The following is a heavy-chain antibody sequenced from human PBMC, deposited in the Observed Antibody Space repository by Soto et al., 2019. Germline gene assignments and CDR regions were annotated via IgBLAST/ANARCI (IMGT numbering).Heavy chain of an antibody. V-gene: IGHV1-69*06. D-gene: IGHD2-2*03. Sequence: ASVKVSCKASGGTFNSHGISWVRQAPGQGLDWMGVIIPLYGTVNYAQKFQGRVSITADKSTSTAYMDLNSLRSDDTAVYYCAGGHCSSIGCNNWFDPWGQGTLVTVSS. CDR1: GGTFNSHG. CDR2: IIPLYGTV. CDR3: AGGHCSSIGCNNWFDP. J-gene: IGHJ5*02.